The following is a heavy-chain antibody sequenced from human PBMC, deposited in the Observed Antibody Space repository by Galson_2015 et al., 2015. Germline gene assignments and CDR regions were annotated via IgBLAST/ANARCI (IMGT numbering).Heavy chain of an antibody. D-gene: IGHD3-3*01. CDR2: ISSSSSTI. V-gene: IGHV3-48*02. CDR1: GFTFSSYS. CDR3: ARDTGNYDFWSGYVLDY. Sequence: SLRLSCAASGFTFSSYSMNWVRQAPGKGLEWVSYISSSSSTIYYADSVKGRFTISRDNAKNSLYLQMNSLRDEDTAVYYRARDTGNYDFWSGYVLDYWGQGTLVTVSS. J-gene: IGHJ4*02.